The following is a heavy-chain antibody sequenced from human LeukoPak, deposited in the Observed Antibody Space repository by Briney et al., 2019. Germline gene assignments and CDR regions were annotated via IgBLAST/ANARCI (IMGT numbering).Heavy chain of an antibody. V-gene: IGHV4-61*02. J-gene: IGHJ6*02. CDR3: AREPMDGMDV. Sequence: PSQTLSLTCTVSGGSISSGSYYWSWIRQPAGKGLEWIGRIYTSGSTNYNPSHKSRVTISVDTSKNQFSLKLSSVTAADTAVYYCAREPMDGMDVWGQGTTVTVSS. D-gene: IGHD2-8*01. CDR1: GGSISSGSYY. CDR2: IYTSGST.